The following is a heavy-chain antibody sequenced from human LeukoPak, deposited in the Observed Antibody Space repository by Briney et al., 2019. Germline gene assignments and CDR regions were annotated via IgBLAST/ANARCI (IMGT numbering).Heavy chain of an antibody. V-gene: IGHV4-59*01. CDR3: ASGSGSYSRGWFDP. Sequence: SETLSLTCTVSGGSISSYYWSWIRQPPGKGLEWIGYIYYSGSTNHNPSLKSRVTISVDTSKNQFSLKLSSVTAADTAVYYCASGSGSYSRGWFDPWGQGTLVTVSS. CDR2: IYYSGST. CDR1: GGSISSYY. D-gene: IGHD1-26*01. J-gene: IGHJ5*02.